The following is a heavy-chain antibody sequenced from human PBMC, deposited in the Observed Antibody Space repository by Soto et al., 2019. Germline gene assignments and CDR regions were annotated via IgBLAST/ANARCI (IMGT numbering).Heavy chain of an antibody. D-gene: IGHD5-12*01. Sequence: PSRTLSLTCAISGDSVSSNSAGWNWVRQTPSRGLEWLGRTYYKSKWFNNFAVSVKSRITINPDTSQNQFSLQLDSVTPEDTAVYYCARGSWDDVSGHYYMDVWGKGTTVTVSS. J-gene: IGHJ6*03. CDR2: TYYKSKWFN. CDR1: GDSVSSNSAG. V-gene: IGHV6-1*01. CDR3: ARGSWDDVSGHYYMDV.